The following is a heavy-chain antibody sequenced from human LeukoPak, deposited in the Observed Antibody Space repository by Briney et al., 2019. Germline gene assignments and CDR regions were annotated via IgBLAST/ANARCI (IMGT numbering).Heavy chain of an antibody. CDR1: GGSISNYY. CDR3: ARTTEGYCSGGNCYYYYYYMDV. V-gene: IGHV4-59*01. D-gene: IGHD2-15*01. CDR2: IHYSGST. J-gene: IGHJ6*03. Sequence: SETLSLTCTVSGGSISNYYWSWIRQPPGKGLEWIGYIHYSGSTSYNPSLKSRVTISVDTSKNQFSLKLRFLTPADTAVFYCARTTEGYCSGGNCYYYYYYMDVWGKGTTVTVSS.